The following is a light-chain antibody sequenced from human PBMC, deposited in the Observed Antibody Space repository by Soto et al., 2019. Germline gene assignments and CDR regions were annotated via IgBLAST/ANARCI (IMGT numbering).Light chain of an antibody. CDR2: GAS. CDR3: QQYGGSMT. CDR1: QSVSGTY. V-gene: IGKV3-20*01. Sequence: EIVLTQSPGTLSLSPGERATLSCRASQSVSGTYLAWYQHKPGQAPRLLIYGASSRATGIPGRFSGSGSGTDFSLTISRLEPEDFAVYYCQQYGGSMTFGQGTRLEIE. J-gene: IGKJ5*01.